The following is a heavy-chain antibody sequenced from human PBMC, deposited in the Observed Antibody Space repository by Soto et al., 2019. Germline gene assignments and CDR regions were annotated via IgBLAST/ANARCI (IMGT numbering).Heavy chain of an antibody. CDR3: ARAEDEVTTDAFDI. J-gene: IGHJ3*02. V-gene: IGHV3-30*04. CDR1: GFTFSSYA. CDR2: ISYDGSNK. D-gene: IGHD4-17*01. Sequence: GGSLRLSCAASGFTFSSYAMHWVRQAPGKGLEWVAVISYDGSNKYYADSVKGRFTISRDNSKNTLYLQMNSLRAEDTAVYYCARAEDEVTTDAFDIWGQGTMVTVSS.